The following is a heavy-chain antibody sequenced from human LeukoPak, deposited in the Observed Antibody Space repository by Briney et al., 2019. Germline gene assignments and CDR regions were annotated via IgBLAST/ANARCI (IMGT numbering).Heavy chain of an antibody. CDR3: ARGRVAYNSGAFDI. D-gene: IGHD5-24*01. J-gene: IGHJ3*02. CDR1: GFTFSDYY. CDR2: ISSSGSTI. V-gene: IGHV3-11*04. Sequence: PGGSLRLSCAASGFTFSDYYMSWIRQAPGKGLEWVSYISSSGSTIYYADSVKGRFTISRDSAKNSLYLQMNSLRAEDTAVYSCARGRVAYNSGAFDIWGQGTMVTVSS.